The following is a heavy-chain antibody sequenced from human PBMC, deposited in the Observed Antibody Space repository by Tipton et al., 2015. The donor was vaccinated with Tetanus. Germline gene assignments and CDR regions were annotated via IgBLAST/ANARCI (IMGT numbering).Heavy chain of an antibody. CDR1: GGSFSGYS. V-gene: IGHV4-34*01. CDR2: VNHSGSS. D-gene: IGHD3-10*01. CDR3: ARDRGVSRGVDY. J-gene: IGHJ4*02. Sequence: TLSLTCAVYGGSFSGYSWSWFRQPPGKGLEWIGEVNHSGSSNYNPSLKSRVTISVDTSKNQVSLKVASVTAADTAVYYCARDRGVSRGVDYWGQGTLVTVSS.